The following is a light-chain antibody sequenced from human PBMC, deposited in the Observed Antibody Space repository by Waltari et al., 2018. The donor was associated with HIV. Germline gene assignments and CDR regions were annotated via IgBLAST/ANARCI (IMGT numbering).Light chain of an antibody. CDR1: SSDIGSYY. V-gene: IGLV1-47*01. J-gene: IGLJ2*01. Sequence: QSVLTQPPSASGTPGQRVTISCSGSSSDIGSYYVYWFQQLPGTAPKLLIYRNNQRPSGVPDRSSGSKSGTSASLAISGLRSEDEADYYCATWDDNLSGVVFGGGTKLTVL. CDR3: ATWDDNLSGVV. CDR2: RNN.